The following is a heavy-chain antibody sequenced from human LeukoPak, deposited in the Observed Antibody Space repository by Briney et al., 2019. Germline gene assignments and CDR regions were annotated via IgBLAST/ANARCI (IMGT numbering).Heavy chain of an antibody. D-gene: IGHD3-9*01. CDR2: MSPNSGNT. Sequence: ASVKVSCKASGYTFTSYDINWVRQATGRGLEWMGWMSPNSGNTGYAQKFQGRVTMTRNTSISTAYMELSSLRSEDTAVYYCARLLRYFDWLLGDYYGMDVWGQGTTVTVSS. CDR1: GYTFTSYD. J-gene: IGHJ6*02. CDR3: ARLLRYFDWLLGDYYGMDV. V-gene: IGHV1-8*01.